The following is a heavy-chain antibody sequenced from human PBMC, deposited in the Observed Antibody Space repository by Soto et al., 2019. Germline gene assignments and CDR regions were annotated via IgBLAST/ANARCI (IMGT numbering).Heavy chain of an antibody. Sequence: LSLTCTVSGGSISSGGYYWSWIRQHPGKGLEWIGYIYYSGSTYYNPSLKSRVTISVDTSKNQFSLKLSSVTAADTAVYYCARGGVLRYFDWLSPFDYWGQGTLVTVSS. CDR3: ARGGVLRYFDWLSPFDY. J-gene: IGHJ4*02. CDR1: GGSISSGGYY. CDR2: IYYSGST. V-gene: IGHV4-31*03. D-gene: IGHD3-9*01.